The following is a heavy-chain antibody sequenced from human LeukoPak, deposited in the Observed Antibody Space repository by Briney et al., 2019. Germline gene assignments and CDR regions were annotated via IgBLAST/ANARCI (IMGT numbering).Heavy chain of an antibody. V-gene: IGHV1-69*05. CDR3: ARGDYSGYDYGFDY. J-gene: IGHJ4*02. CDR2: IIPIFGTA. CDR1: GGTFSSCA. Sequence: SVKVSCKASGGTFSSCAISWVRQAPGQGLEWMGGIIPIFGTANYAQKFQGRVTITTDESTSTAYMELSSLRSEDTAVYYCARGDYSGYDYGFDYWGQGTLVTVSS. D-gene: IGHD5-12*01.